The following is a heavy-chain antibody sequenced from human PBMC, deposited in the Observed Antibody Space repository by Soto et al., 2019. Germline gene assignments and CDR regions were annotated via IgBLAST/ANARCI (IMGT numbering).Heavy chain of an antibody. J-gene: IGHJ5*02. Sequence: FETHPPPRGVVWGSTVNINGGRMVRQHTGKGLEWIGEIYHSGSTNYNPSLKSRVTISVDKSKNQFSLKLSSVTAADTAVYYCARELYSSSWYGNWFDPWGQGTLVTVSS. CDR3: ARELYSSSWYGNWFDP. CDR1: WGSTVNING. D-gene: IGHD6-13*01. V-gene: IGHV4-4*02. CDR2: IYHSGST.